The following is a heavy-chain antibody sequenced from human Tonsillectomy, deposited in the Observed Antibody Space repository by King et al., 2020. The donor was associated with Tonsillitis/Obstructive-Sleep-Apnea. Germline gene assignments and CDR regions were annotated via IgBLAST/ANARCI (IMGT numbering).Heavy chain of an antibody. CDR2: IRSKTDGGKT. D-gene: IGHD2-2*02. J-gene: IGHJ4*02. V-gene: IGHV3-15*01. CDR1: GFTFRNAW. CDR3: TTDGIYCTSTTCYSPY. Sequence: VQLVESGGGLVKPGGSLRLSGAASGFTFRNAWMSWVRQAPGKGLEGVGRIRSKTDGGKTDYAAPVEGRCTISRDDSKNKLYLQINSLKIEDTAVYYCTTDGIYCTSTTCYSPYWGQGTLVTVSS.